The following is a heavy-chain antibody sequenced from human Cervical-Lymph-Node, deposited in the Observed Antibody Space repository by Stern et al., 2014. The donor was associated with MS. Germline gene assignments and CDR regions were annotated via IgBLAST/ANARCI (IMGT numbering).Heavy chain of an antibody. D-gene: IGHD3-10*01. CDR3: ARVGFRGVFPRDFYHGLDV. J-gene: IGHJ6*02. CDR2: IYYSGST. Sequence: QVQLVESGPGLVKPSGTLSLTCAVSGASITGNNWWGWVRQPPGKGLEWIGEIYYSGSTNYNPSLKSRVTMSVDKSENQFSLKLSSVTAADTALYYCARVGFRGVFPRDFYHGLDVWGQGTTVTVSS. V-gene: IGHV4-4*02. CDR1: GASITGNNW.